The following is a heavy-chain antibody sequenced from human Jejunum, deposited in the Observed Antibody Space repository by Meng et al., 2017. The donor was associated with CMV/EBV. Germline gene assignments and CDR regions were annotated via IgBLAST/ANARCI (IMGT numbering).Heavy chain of an antibody. D-gene: IGHD6-19*01. J-gene: IGHJ4*02. CDR2: IWYDGSNK. CDR1: GFSFSSYG. CDR3: ARGRDSSGLDY. Sequence: LSCAGSGFSFSSYGIHWVRQAPGKGLEWVAVIWYDGSNKYYADSVKGRFTISRDNSKNTLYLQMNSLRDEDTAVYYCARGRDSSGLDYWGQGTLVTVSS. V-gene: IGHV3-33*01.